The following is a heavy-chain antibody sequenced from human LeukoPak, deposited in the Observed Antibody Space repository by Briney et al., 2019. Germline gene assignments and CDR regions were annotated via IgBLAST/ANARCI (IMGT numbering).Heavy chain of an antibody. CDR3: ARDRYCSGGSCSGGIDWYYYGMDV. CDR1: GDSISTYY. Sequence: PSETLSLTCTVSGDSISTYYWNWIRQPPGKGLEWIGYVYYSGTTNYNPSLESRVAISVDTSKNQFSLKLSSVTAADTAVYYCARDRYCSGGSCSGGIDWYYYGMDVWGPGTTVTVSS. J-gene: IGHJ6*02. CDR2: VYYSGTT. D-gene: IGHD2-15*01. V-gene: IGHV4-59*01.